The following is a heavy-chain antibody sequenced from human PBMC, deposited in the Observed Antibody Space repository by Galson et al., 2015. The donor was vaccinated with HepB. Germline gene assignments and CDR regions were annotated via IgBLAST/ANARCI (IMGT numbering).Heavy chain of an antibody. V-gene: IGHV2-5*02. CDR2: IYWDDDK. CDR3: AHRSVGLYSSSSGAFDI. Sequence: PALVKPTQTLTLTCTFSGFSLSTSGVGVGWIRQPSGKALEWLALIYWDDDKRYSPSLKSRLTITKDTSKNQVVLTMTNMDPVDTATYCCAHRSVGLYSSSSGAFDIWGQGTMVTVSS. J-gene: IGHJ3*02. D-gene: IGHD6-6*01. CDR1: GFSLSTSGVG.